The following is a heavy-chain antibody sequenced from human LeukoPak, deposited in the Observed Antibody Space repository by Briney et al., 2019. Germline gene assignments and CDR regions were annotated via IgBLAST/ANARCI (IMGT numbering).Heavy chain of an antibody. J-gene: IGHJ5*02. Sequence: GGSLRLSCAASGFTFSSYSMNWVRQAPGKGLEWVSSISSSSSYIYYADSVKGRFTISRDNAKNSLYLQMNSLRAEDTAVYYCARDRPIVATKRDWFDPWGQGILVTVSS. CDR1: GFTFSSYS. CDR2: ISSSSSYI. D-gene: IGHD5-12*01. V-gene: IGHV3-21*01. CDR3: ARDRPIVATKRDWFDP.